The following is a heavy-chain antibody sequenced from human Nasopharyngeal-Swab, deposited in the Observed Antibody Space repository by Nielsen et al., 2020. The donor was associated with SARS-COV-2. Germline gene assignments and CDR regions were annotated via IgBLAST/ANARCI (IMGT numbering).Heavy chain of an antibody. Sequence: GGSLRLSCAASGFTFSSYDMHWVRQAPGKGLEWVSAIGTAGDTYYTGSVKSRFTISRENAKNSLYLQMNSLRAGDTAVYYCARARPDIVVVTAALLFDPWGQGTLVTVSS. J-gene: IGHJ5*02. CDR3: ARARPDIVVVTAALLFDP. CDR1: GFTFSSYD. V-gene: IGHV3-13*04. D-gene: IGHD2-2*01. CDR2: IGTAGDT.